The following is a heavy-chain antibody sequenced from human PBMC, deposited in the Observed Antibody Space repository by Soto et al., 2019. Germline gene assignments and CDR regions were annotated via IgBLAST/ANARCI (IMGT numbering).Heavy chain of an antibody. J-gene: IGHJ4*02. CDR2: INPNSGGT. V-gene: IGHV1-2*02. CDR3: ARSPSWGSSWYRFDYLDY. D-gene: IGHD6-13*01. Sequence: ASVKVSCKASGYTFTGYYMHWVRQAPGQGLEWMGWINPNSGGTNYAQKFQGRVTMTRDTSISTAYMELSRLRSDDTAVYYCARSPSWGSSWYRFDYLDYWGQGTLVTVSS. CDR1: GYTFTGYY.